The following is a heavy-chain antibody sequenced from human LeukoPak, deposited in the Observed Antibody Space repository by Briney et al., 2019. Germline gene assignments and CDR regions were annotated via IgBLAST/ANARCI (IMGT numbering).Heavy chain of an antibody. V-gene: IGHV1-2*02. J-gene: IGHJ3*02. Sequence: ASVKVSCKASGYTFTGYYMHWVRQAPGQGLEWMGWINPNSGGTNYAQKFQGRATMTRDTSISTAYMELSRLRSDDTAVYYCARDFTVTRAFGIWGQGTMVTVSS. CDR3: ARDFTVTRAFGI. CDR2: INPNSGGT. D-gene: IGHD4-17*01. CDR1: GYTFTGYY.